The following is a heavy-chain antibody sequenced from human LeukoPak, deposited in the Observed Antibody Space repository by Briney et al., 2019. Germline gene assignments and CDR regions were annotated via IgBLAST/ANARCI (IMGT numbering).Heavy chain of an antibody. CDR3: ATRGRSSSGHGFSLDC. V-gene: IGHV3-66*01. CDR2: IYSGGAT. Sequence: GGSLRLSCAASGFTVSSNFMNWVRQAPGKGLEWVSLIYSGGATYYADSVKGRFTISRDNSKNTLYLQMNSLRAEDTAVYYCATRGRSSSGHGFSLDCWGQGTLVTASS. D-gene: IGHD6-6*01. J-gene: IGHJ4*02. CDR1: GFTVSSNF.